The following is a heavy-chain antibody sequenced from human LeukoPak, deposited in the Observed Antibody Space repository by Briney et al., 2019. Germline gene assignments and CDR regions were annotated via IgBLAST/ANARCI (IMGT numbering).Heavy chain of an antibody. CDR3: ARGKSGYSP. Sequence: ASVKVSCKVSGYTFTENYIHWVRQTPGRGLEWMGLINPHTGAANYTQSFQGRVTSTRDTSSSTAYMHLSSLRFDDTAVYYCARGKSGYSPWGQGTPVTVSS. D-gene: IGHD3-22*01. CDR1: GYTFTENY. CDR2: INPHTGAA. V-gene: IGHV1-2*02. J-gene: IGHJ5*02.